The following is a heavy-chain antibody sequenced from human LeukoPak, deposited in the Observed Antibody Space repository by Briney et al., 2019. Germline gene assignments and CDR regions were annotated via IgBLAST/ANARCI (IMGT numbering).Heavy chain of an antibody. D-gene: IGHD6-13*01. V-gene: IGHV3-7*01. CDR1: GFTFSDYW. CDR2: IRQDGGEK. CDR3: ARDGTAAGLYFDL. J-gene: IGHJ4*01. Sequence: GGSLRLSXVASGFTFSDYWVNWVRQAPGKGLEWVASIRQDGGEKTYVDSVKGRFTISRDNTKNSLYLQMSSLRAEDTAVYYCARDGTAAGLYFDLWGQGTLVTVSS.